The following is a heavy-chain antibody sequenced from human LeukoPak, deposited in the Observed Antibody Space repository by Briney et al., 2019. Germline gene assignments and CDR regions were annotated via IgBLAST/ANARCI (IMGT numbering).Heavy chain of an antibody. D-gene: IGHD5-24*01. J-gene: IGHJ4*02. CDR3: ARSEMTTIGY. CDR1: GFTVSSNS. CDR2: IYSDNT. Sequence: GGSLRLSCTVSGFTVSSNSMSWVRQAPGKGLEWVSFIYSDNTHYADSVKGRFTISRDNAKNSLYLQMNSLRAEDTAVYYCARSEMTTIGYWGQGTLVTVSS. V-gene: IGHV3-53*01.